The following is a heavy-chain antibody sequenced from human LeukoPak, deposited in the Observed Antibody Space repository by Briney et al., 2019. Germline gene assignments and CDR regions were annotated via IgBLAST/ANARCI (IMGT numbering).Heavy chain of an antibody. CDR3: ARGVYSSGWCHDY. CDR2: ISRSSSYI. D-gene: IGHD6-19*01. V-gene: IGHV3-21*01. CDR1: GFTFSSYT. Sequence: GGSLRLSCAASGFTFSSYTMNWVRQARGKGLEWVSSISRSSSYIYYADSVKGRFTISGDNAKNSLYLQMNSLRAEDSALYYCARGVYSSGWCHDYWGQGTLVTVSS. J-gene: IGHJ4*02.